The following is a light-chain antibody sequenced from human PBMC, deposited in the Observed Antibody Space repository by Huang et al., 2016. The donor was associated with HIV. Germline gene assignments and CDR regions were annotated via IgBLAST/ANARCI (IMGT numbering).Light chain of an antibody. CDR1: QDISNY. Sequence: DIQMTQSPSSLSASVGDRVTITCRASQDISNYLNWYQQKPGKAPKLLIYDAFNLETGVPSRLSGSGSETDFTFTISSLEPEDIATYYCQQYGILPRTLGQGTKLEIK. CDR2: DAF. V-gene: IGKV1-33*01. J-gene: IGKJ2*01. CDR3: QQYGILPRT.